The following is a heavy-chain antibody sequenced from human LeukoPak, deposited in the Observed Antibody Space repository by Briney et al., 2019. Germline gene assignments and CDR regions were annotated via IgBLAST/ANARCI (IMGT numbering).Heavy chain of an antibody. CDR3: ARGLHIAVAGNWFDP. V-gene: IGHV4-34*01. Sequence: SETLSLTCAVYGGSFSGYYWSWIRQPPGKGLEWIGEINHSGNTNYNPSLKSRVTISVDTSKNQFSLKLSSVTAADTAVYYCARGLHIAVAGNWFDPWGQGTLVTVSS. CDR2: INHSGNT. CDR1: GGSFSGYY. D-gene: IGHD6-19*01. J-gene: IGHJ5*02.